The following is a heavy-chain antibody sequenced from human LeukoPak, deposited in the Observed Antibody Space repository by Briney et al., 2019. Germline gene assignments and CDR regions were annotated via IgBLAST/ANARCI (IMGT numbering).Heavy chain of an antibody. J-gene: IGHJ4*02. D-gene: IGHD2-15*01. CDR3: ARDTLLGYCSGGSCYSEDY. V-gene: IGHV1-18*01. Sequence: AAVKVSFKASWYTFTSYGISWVRQAPGQGLEGMVWIRAYNCNTNYAQKRQGRVTITTDTSTSPAYMELRSLRSDDTAVYYCARDTLLGYCSGGSCYSEDYWGQGTLVTVSS. CDR1: WYTFTSYG. CDR2: IRAYNCNT.